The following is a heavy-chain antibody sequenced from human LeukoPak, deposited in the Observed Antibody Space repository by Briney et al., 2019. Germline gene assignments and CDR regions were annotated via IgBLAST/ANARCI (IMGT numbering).Heavy chain of an antibody. Sequence: GGSLRLSCVASGFSYSNYRMSWVRQAPGKGLEWVATIKEDGSDKSYVDSVKGRFTISRDNAKNSLYLQMNSLRVEDTAVYYCARDNYGDYTYWGQGTLVTVSS. CDR2: IKEDGSDK. CDR3: ARDNYGDYTY. V-gene: IGHV3-7*01. J-gene: IGHJ4*02. CDR1: GFSYSNYR. D-gene: IGHD2-21*02.